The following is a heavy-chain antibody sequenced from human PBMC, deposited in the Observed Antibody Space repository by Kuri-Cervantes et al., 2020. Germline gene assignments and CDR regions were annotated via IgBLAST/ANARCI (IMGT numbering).Heavy chain of an antibody. CDR2: ISGSGGNT. V-gene: IGHV3-23*01. Sequence: GESLKISRAASGFTFSSYAMSWVRLAPGKGLDWVSAISGSGGNTYYADSVKGRFTISRDNSRSTLFLQMNSLRAEDTALYYCAGGSSGWFWDYWGQGTLVTVSS. CDR3: AGGSSGWFWDY. D-gene: IGHD6-19*01. CDR1: GFTFSSYA. J-gene: IGHJ4*02.